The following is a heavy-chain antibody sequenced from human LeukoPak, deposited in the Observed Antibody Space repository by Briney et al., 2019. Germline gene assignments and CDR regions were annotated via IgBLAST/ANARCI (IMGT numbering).Heavy chain of an antibody. CDR2: ISWNSGSI. CDR1: GFTFDDYA. D-gene: IGHD3-22*01. CDR3: VKASTHYYDSSANFDY. J-gene: IGHJ4*02. V-gene: IGHV3-9*01. Sequence: PGRSLRLSCAASGFTFDDYAMHSVRQAPGKGLEWVSGISWNSGSIGYADSLKGRFTISRDKAKNSLYLQMNSLRAEDTALYYCVKASTHYYDSSANFDYRGQGTLVTVSS.